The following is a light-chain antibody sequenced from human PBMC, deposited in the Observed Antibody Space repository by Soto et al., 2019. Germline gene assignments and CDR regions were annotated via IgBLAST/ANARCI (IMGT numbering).Light chain of an antibody. CDR1: QSVLYSSNNKNY. Sequence: DIVMTQSPDSLAVSVGERATINCKSSQSVLYSSNNKNYLAWYQQKPGQPPKLLIYWASTRESGVPDRCSGSGSGTDFTLTISSLQAEDVAVYYCQQYCSTPQTFGQGTKVDIK. CDR2: WAS. V-gene: IGKV4-1*01. CDR3: QQYCSTPQT. J-gene: IGKJ1*01.